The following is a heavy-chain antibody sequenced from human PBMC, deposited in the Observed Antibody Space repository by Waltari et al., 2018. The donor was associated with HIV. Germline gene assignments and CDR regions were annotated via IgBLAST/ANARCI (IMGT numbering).Heavy chain of an antibody. CDR3: ARGEGGYTYGYNWLDL. J-gene: IGHJ5*02. CDR1: GLILSSSG. D-gene: IGHD1-26*01. CDR2: IWYDGSKK. Sequence: VQVVESGGGLFQPGWYRRLSCAASGLILSSSGMHWVRQAPGKGLEWVALIWYDGSKKYYVDSVKGRFTIFSDKSKNTVFLQMTMLRVEDTATYYCARGEGGYTYGYNWLDLWGQGTVVTVSS. V-gene: IGHV3-33*01.